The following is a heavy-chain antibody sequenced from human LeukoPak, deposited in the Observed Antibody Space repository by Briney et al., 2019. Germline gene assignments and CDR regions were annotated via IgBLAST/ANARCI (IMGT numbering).Heavy chain of an antibody. Sequence: GASVKVSCKASGYTFTDFGVSWVRQAPGQGLEWMGGISAYNGNTNYVQKFQGRVTMTTDISTSTAYMELRSLRSDDTAVFYCVRDLGVDTSMIFFDYWGQGTRVTVSS. CDR2: ISAYNGNT. CDR3: VRDLGVDTSMIFFDY. D-gene: IGHD5-18*01. CDR1: GYTFTDFG. V-gene: IGHV1-18*01. J-gene: IGHJ4*02.